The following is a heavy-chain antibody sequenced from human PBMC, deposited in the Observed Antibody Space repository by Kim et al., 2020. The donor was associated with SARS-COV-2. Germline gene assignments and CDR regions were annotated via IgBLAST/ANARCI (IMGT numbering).Heavy chain of an antibody. D-gene: IGHD6-13*01. CDR3: ARHPFSSSWYGGGIARYAFET. V-gene: IGHV4-39*01. J-gene: IGHJ3*02. Sequence: SETLSLTCTVSGGSISSSSYYWGWIRQPPGKGLEWIGSIYYSGSTYYNPSLKRRVTISVNTSKNQFSLKLSSVTAADTAVYYCARHPFSSSWYGGGIARYAFETWGQGTLVTVSS. CDR2: IYYSGST. CDR1: GGSISSSSYY.